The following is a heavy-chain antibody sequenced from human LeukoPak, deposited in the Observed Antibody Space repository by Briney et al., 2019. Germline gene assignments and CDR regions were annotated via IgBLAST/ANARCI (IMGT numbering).Heavy chain of an antibody. Sequence: SQTLSLTCAVSSGSISSGGYSWSWVRQPPGKGLEWIGSIYRGGSTYYNPSLKSRVTISVDTSKNQFSLKLSSVTAADTAVYYCARAAMNYYYYYGMDVWGQGTTVTVSS. D-gene: IGHD2-2*01. CDR2: IYRGGST. J-gene: IGHJ6*02. CDR3: ARAAMNYYYYYGMDV. CDR1: SGSISSGGYS. V-gene: IGHV4-30-2*03.